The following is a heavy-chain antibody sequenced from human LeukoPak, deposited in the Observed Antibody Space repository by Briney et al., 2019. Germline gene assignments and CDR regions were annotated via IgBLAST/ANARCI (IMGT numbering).Heavy chain of an antibody. V-gene: IGHV3-30*02. CDR2: IRYDGSNK. CDR3: ARDRYYYDSSGTRWFDP. D-gene: IGHD3-22*01. CDR1: GFTFSSYG. Sequence: GGSLRLSCAASGFTFSSYGMHWVRQAPGRGLEWVAFIRYDGSNKYYADSVKGRFTISRDNSKNTLYLQMNSLRAEDTAVYYCARDRYYYDSSGTRWFDPWGQGTLVTVSS. J-gene: IGHJ5*02.